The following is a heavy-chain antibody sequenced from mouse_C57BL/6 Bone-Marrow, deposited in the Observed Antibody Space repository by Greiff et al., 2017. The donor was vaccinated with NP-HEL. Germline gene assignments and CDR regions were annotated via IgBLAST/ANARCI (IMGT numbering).Heavy chain of an antibody. CDR3: ARRGNDYRKAMDY. CDR2: IDPSDSYT. CDR1: GYTFTSYW. V-gene: IGHV1-69*01. Sequence: QVQLQQPGAELVMPGASVKLSCKASGYTFTSYWMHWVKQRPGQGLEWIGEIDPSDSYTNYNQKFKGKSTLTVDKSSSTAYVQLSSLTSEDSAVYYCARRGNDYRKAMDYWGQGTSVTVSS. J-gene: IGHJ4*01. D-gene: IGHD2-4*01.